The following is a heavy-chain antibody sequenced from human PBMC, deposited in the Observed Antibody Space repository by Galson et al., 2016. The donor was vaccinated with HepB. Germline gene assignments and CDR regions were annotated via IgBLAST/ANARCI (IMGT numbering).Heavy chain of an antibody. CDR3: VGDRISWH. J-gene: IGHJ4*02. CDR2: ILRDERF. D-gene: IGHD5-12*01. Sequence: SLRLSCAMSGLTFSNSWMHWVRQAPAKGLVWVSRILRDERFYADSVKGRFTISTDNAKNTVYLQMNSLRAEDTAVYYCVGDRISWHWGQGTLVTVSS. CDR1: GLTFSNSW. V-gene: IGHV3-74*01.